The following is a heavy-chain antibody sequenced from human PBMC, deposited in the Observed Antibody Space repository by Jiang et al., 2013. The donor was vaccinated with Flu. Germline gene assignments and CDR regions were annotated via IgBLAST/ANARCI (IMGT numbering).Heavy chain of an antibody. J-gene: IGHJ4*02. D-gene: IGHD2-21*02. CDR2: IWYDGSNK. CDR3: ATVVGCGGDCYYFDY. V-gene: IGHV3-33*01. CDR1: GFTFRNYG. Sequence: VQLVESGGGVVQPGRSLRLSCAASGFTFRNYGMLWVRQAPGKGLEWVAIIWYDGSNKYYADSVKGRFTISRDNSKNTLYLQMNSLRGEDTAIYYCATVVGCGGDCYYFDYWGQGTLVTVSS.